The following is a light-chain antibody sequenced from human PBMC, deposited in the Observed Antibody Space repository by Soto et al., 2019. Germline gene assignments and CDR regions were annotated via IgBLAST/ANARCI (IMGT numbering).Light chain of an antibody. CDR1: SSNIGRNY. CDR2: END. CDR3: GAWDRGLKAGV. J-gene: IGLJ3*02. V-gene: IGLV1-51*02. Sequence: QAVLTQPPSVSAAPGEKVTISCSGTSSNIGRNYVSWYQQLPGSAPKLLIYENDRRPSGIPDRFSGSKSGTAATLDITGLQVGEDADYYFGAWDRGLKAGVFGGGTKLTVL.